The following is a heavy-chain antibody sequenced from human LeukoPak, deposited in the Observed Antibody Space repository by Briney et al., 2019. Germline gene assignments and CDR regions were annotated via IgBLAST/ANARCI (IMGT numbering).Heavy chain of an antibody. V-gene: IGHV4-34*01. J-gene: IGHJ4*02. CDR1: GGSINAYY. CDR2: INHSGST. D-gene: IGHD2-15*01. CDR3: ARGLYCSGGSCYRVAYFDY. Sequence: SETLSLTCTVSGGSINAYYWSWVRQSPGKGLEWIGEINHSGSTNYNPSLKSRVTISVDTSKNQFSLKLSSVTAADTAVYYCARGLYCSGGSCYRVAYFDYWGQGTLVTVSS.